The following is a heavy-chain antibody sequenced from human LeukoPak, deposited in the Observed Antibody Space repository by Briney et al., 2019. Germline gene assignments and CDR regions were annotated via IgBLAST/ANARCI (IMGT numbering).Heavy chain of an antibody. CDR1: GFTFSSYS. Sequence: PAGSLRLSCAASGFTFSSYSMNWVRQAPGKGLEWVSYISSSSSTIYYADSVKGRFTISRDNAKNSLYLQMNSLRAEDTAVYYCARDGWELLRYFDYWGQGTLVTVSS. CDR3: ARDGWELLRYFDY. V-gene: IGHV3-48*01. D-gene: IGHD1-26*01. CDR2: ISSSSSTI. J-gene: IGHJ4*02.